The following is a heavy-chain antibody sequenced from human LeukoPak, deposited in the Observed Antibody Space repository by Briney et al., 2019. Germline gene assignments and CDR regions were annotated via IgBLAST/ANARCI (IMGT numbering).Heavy chain of an antibody. CDR3: ARGYSYYCYGMDV. CDR2: IYYSGST. V-gene: IGHV4-59*08. CDR1: GCSISSYY. Sequence: SETLSLTCTVSGCSISSYYWSWIRQPPGKGLEWIGYIYYSGSTNYNPSLKSRVTISVDTSKNQFSLKLSSVTAADTAVYYCARGYSYYCYGMDVWGQGTTVTVSS. J-gene: IGHJ6*02. D-gene: IGHD3-16*02.